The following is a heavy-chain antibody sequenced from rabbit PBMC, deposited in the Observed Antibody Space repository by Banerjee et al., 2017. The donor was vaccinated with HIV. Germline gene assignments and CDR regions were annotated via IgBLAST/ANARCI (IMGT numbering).Heavy chain of an antibody. J-gene: IGHJ4*01. D-gene: IGHD7-1*01. Sequence: QEQLEESGGDLVKPEGSLTLTCTASGFSFSSSYYMCWVRQAPGKGLEWITCIHPSTGGTWYASWVNGRFTISSHNAQNTVTLQMTSLTAADTATYFCARGLYAGYPGYNYAFDLWGPGTLVTV. V-gene: IGHV1S45*01. CDR1: GFSFSSSYY. CDR2: IHPSTGGT. CDR3: ARGLYAGYPGYNYAFDL.